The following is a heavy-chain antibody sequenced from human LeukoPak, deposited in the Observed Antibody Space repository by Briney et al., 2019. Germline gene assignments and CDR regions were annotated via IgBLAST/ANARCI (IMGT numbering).Heavy chain of an antibody. CDR2: ISSSSSTI. D-gene: IGHD1-7*01. CDR3: ARGWNYPPYYYYYYGMDV. V-gene: IGHV3-48*01. J-gene: IGHJ6*02. CDR1: GFTFSSYS. Sequence: GGSLRLSCAASGFTFSSYSMNWVRQAPGKGLEWVSYISSSSSTIYYADSVKGRFTISRDNAKNSLYLQMNSLRAEDTAVYYRARGWNYPPYYYYYYGMDVWGQGTTVTVSS.